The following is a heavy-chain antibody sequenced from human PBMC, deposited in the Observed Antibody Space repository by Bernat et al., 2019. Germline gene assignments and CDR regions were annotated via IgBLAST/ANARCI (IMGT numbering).Heavy chain of an antibody. CDR1: GFSLSTSGVG. D-gene: IGHD3-10*01. Sequence: QITLKESGPTLVKPTQTLTLTCTFSGFSLSTSGVGVGWIRQPPGKALEWLALIYWDDDKRYSPSLKSRLTITKDTSKNQVVLTKTNMDPGETATYYCAHRNGGGGSFDYWGQGTLVTVSS. J-gene: IGHJ4*02. V-gene: IGHV2-5*02. CDR2: IYWDDDK. CDR3: AHRNGGGGSFDY.